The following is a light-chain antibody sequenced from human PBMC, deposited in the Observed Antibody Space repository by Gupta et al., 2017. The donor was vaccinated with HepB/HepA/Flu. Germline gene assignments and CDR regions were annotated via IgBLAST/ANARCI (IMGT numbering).Light chain of an antibody. CDR2: KIS. CDR3: MQGARWPWT. CDR1: QSLLYSDGSTY. V-gene: IGKV2-30*01. J-gene: IGKJ1*01. Sequence: DAVMTQPPLPLAVTLGQPASIFCRSNQSLLYSDGSTYLNWFQQRPGQSPRRLIYKISKRDSGVPDRFSGSGSGTDFTLKISRVEADDVGVYYCMQGARWPWTFGQGTKVDIK.